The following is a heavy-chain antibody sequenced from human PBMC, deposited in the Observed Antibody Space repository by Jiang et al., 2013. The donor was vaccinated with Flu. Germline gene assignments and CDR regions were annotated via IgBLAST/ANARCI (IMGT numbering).Heavy chain of an antibody. J-gene: IGHJ4*02. Sequence: LLKPSETLSLTCAVYGGSFSGYYWSWIRQPPGKGLEWIGEINHSGSTNYNPSLKSRVTISVDTSKNQFSPKLSSVTAADTAVYYCARGGSGYRYSQHYKLDYWGQGTLVTVSS. CDR1: GGSFSGYY. CDR2: INHSGST. CDR3: ARGGSGYRYSQHYKLDY. V-gene: IGHV4-34*01. D-gene: IGHD3-3*01.